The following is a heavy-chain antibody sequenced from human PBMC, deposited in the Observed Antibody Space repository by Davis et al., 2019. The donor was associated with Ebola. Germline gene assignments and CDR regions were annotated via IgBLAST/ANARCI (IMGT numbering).Heavy chain of an antibody. Sequence: GESLKISCAASGFTFSGSAMHWVRQASGKGPEWVGRIRSKANSYATAYAASVKARFTISRDDSKNTAYLQMNSLKTEDTAVYYCTKGGGAGGREDDYWGQGTLVTVSS. V-gene: IGHV3-73*01. CDR1: GFTFSGSA. CDR2: IRSKANSYAT. D-gene: IGHD3-16*01. J-gene: IGHJ4*02. CDR3: TKGGGAGGREDDY.